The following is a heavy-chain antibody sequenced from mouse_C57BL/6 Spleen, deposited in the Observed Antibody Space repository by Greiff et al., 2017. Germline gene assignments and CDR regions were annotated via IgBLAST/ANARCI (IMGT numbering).Heavy chain of an antibody. V-gene: IGHV6-3*01. CDR1: GFTFSNYW. CDR2: IRLKSDNYAT. D-gene: IGHD1-1*01. CDR3: AGDYYGSSYWYFDV. J-gene: IGHJ1*03. Sequence: EVKLEESGGGLVQPGGSMKLSCVASGFTFSNYWMNWVRQSPEKGLEWVAQIRLKSDNYATHYAESVKGRFTISRDDSKSSVYRQMNNLRAEDTGIYYCAGDYYGSSYWYFDVWGTGTTVTVSS.